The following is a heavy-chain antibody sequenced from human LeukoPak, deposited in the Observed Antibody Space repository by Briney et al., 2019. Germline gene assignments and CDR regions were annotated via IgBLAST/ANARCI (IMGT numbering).Heavy chain of an antibody. CDR3: ARAVSGSLYGDFDF. D-gene: IGHD1-26*01. J-gene: IGHJ4*02. V-gene: IGHV1-18*01. CDR2: IDSHNGDR. CDR1: GYSFVFFG. Sequence: ASVKVSCKASGYSFVFFGVSWVRQAPGQGLEWMGWIDSHNGDRNYADKFQDRVTMTTDTSTTTSYMELRSLRSDDTAVYYCARAVSGSLYGDFDFWGQGTLVTVSA.